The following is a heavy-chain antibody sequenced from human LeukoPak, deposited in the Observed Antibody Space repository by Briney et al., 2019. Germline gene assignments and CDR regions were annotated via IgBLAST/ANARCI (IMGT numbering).Heavy chain of an antibody. CDR2: IYYSGST. Sequence: RPSQTLSLTCTVSGGSISSGGYYWSWIRQHPGKGLEWIGYIYYSGSTYYNPSLKSRVTISVDTSKNQFSLKLSSVTAADTAVYYCARQVALGGMDVWGQGTTVTVSS. V-gene: IGHV4-31*03. CDR1: GGSISSGGYY. D-gene: IGHD7-27*01. CDR3: ARQVALGGMDV. J-gene: IGHJ6*02.